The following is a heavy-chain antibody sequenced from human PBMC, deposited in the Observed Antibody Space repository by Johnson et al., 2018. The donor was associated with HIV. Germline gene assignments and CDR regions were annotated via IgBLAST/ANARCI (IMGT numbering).Heavy chain of an antibody. Sequence: VQLVESGGGLVQPGGSLRLSCAASGFTFRSYWMSWVRQAPGKGLEWVANIKQDGSEKYYVDSVKGRFTISRDNAKNSMYLQMKSLRAEDTAVYYCARDLRWSYDAFDIWGQGTMVTVSS. V-gene: IGHV3-7*01. D-gene: IGHD5-24*01. CDR2: IKQDGSEK. CDR3: ARDLRWSYDAFDI. J-gene: IGHJ3*02. CDR1: GFTFRSYW.